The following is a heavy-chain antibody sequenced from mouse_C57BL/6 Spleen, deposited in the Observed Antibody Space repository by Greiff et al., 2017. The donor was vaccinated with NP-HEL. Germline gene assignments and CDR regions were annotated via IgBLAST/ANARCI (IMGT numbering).Heavy chain of an antibody. Sequence: EVQLVESGGGLVKPGGSLKLSCAASGFTFSSYAMSWVRQTPEKRLEWVATISDGGSYTYYPDNVKGRFTISRDNAKNNLYLQMSHLKSEDTAMYYCARGDGSHAMDYWGQGTSVTVSS. V-gene: IGHV5-4*01. J-gene: IGHJ4*01. CDR2: ISDGGSYT. CDR1: GFTFSSYA. CDR3: ARGDGSHAMDY. D-gene: IGHD1-1*01.